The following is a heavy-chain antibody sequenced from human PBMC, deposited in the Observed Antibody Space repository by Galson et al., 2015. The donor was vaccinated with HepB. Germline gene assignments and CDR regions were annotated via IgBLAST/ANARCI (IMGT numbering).Heavy chain of an antibody. CDR3: ARVWGRGSHHPDFDY. CDR1: GFTVSSNY. CDR2: IYSGGST. J-gene: IGHJ4*02. V-gene: IGHV3-66*02. D-gene: IGHD1-26*01. Sequence: SLRLSCAASGFTVSSNYMSWVRQAPGKGLEWVSVIYSGGSTYYADSVKGRFTISRDNSKNTLYLQMNSLRAEDTAVYYCARVWGRGSHHPDFDYWGQGTLVTVSS.